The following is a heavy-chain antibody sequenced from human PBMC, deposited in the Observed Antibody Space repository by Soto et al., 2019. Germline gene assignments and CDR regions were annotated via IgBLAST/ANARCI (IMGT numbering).Heavy chain of an antibody. V-gene: IGHV4-4*02. CDR3: ARMGYCSGGRCYPDYYGMDV. J-gene: IGHJ6*02. Sequence: SETLSLTCAVSGGSISSSDWWNWVRQPPGTGLEWIGEIYHSGSTHYNPSLRGRVSISVDKSKSQFSLKLTSVTAADTAVYYCARMGYCSGGRCYPDYYGMDVWGQGTTVTVSS. D-gene: IGHD2-15*01. CDR1: GGSISSSDW. CDR2: IYHSGST.